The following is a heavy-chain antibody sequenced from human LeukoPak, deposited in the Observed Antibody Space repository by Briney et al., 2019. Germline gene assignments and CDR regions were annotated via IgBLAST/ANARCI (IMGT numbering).Heavy chain of an antibody. CDR2: IYSGGST. V-gene: IGHV3-66*01. Sequence: GRSLRLSCAASGFTFSSYAMHWVRQAPGKGLEWVAVIYSGGSTYYADSVKGRFTISRDNSENTLYLQMNSLRAEDTAVYYCARDKDTAITILGYWGQGTLVTVSS. D-gene: IGHD5-18*01. J-gene: IGHJ4*02. CDR3: ARDKDTAITILGY. CDR1: GFTFSSYA.